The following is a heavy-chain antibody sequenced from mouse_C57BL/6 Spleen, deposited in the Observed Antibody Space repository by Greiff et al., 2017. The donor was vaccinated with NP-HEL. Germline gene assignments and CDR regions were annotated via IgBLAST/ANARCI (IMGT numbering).Heavy chain of an antibody. Sequence: EVKLMESGGGLVKPGGSLKLSCAASGFTFSSYAMSWVRQTPEKRLEWVATISDGGSYTYYPDNVKGRVTISRDNAKKNLYLQMSHLKSEDTAMYYCARLYDYDRGGYAMDYWGQGTSVTVSS. CDR3: ARLYDYDRGGYAMDY. CDR2: ISDGGSYT. V-gene: IGHV5-4*03. J-gene: IGHJ4*01. CDR1: GFTFSSYA. D-gene: IGHD2-4*01.